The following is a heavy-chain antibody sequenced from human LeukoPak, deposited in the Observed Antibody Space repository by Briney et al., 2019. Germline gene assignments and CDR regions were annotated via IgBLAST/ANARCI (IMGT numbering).Heavy chain of an antibody. J-gene: IGHJ5*02. Sequence: SETLSLTCAVSGDSITNFYWSWIRQSPGKGLEWIGDIYSSGSTKHHPSLKSRATISVDTSKNQFSLKLFSVTAADTAVYYCARCNAPYYYDSTGYYWFDPWGQGTLVTVSS. CDR3: ARCNAPYYYDSTGYYWFDP. CDR1: GDSITNFY. V-gene: IGHV4-4*09. CDR2: IYSSGST. D-gene: IGHD3-22*01.